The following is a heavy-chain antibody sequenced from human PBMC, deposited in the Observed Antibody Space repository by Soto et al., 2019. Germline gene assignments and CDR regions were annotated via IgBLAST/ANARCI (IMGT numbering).Heavy chain of an antibody. Sequence: SETLSLTCTVFGGSVSRGIYYWIWIRQPPGKVLDWIGYIYYSGSTNYNPSLKSRVTISVDTSKNQFSLKLSSVTAADTAVYYCARDTYYYDSSGYYASSSYYYGMDVWGQGTTVTVSS. CDR3: ARDTYYYDSSGYYASSSYYYGMDV. CDR1: GGSVSRGIYY. J-gene: IGHJ6*02. CDR2: IYYSGST. D-gene: IGHD3-22*01. V-gene: IGHV4-61*01.